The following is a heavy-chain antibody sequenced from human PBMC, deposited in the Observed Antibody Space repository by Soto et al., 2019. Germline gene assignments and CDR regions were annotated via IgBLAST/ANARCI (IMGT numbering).Heavy chain of an antibody. CDR1: GFTFSSYG. Sequence: GGSLRLSCAASGFTFSSYGMHWVRQAPGKGLEWVAVISYDGSNKYYADSVKGRFTISRDNSKNTLYLQMNSLRAEDTAVYYCAKDRAYRLSYVYYFDYWGQGTLVTVSS. CDR3: AKDRAYRLSYVYYFDY. J-gene: IGHJ4*02. D-gene: IGHD1-26*01. CDR2: ISYDGSNK. V-gene: IGHV3-30*18.